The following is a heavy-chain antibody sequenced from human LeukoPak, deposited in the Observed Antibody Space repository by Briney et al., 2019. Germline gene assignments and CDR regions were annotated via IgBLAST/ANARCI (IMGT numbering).Heavy chain of an antibody. CDR2: IYYIRNT. J-gene: IGHJ4*02. Sequence: SETLSLTCTVSGASVGSAGYYWSWIRQPPGGGLEWIGYIYYIRNTNYNPSLKSRVTMSLDPSKNQFSLKLNSVTAADTAVYYCARTRSQSGSYRYYFGYWGQGTLVTVSS. CDR1: GASVGSAGYY. CDR3: ARTRSQSGSYRYYFGY. V-gene: IGHV4-61*08. D-gene: IGHD1-26*01.